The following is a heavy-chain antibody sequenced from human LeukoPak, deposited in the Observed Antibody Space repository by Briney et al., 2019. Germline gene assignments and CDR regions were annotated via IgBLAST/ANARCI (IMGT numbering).Heavy chain of an antibody. J-gene: IGHJ4*02. Sequence: GGSLRLSCAASGFTFSSYWMHWVRQAPGKGLVWVSRINSDGSSTSYADSVKGRFTISRDNSKNTLSLQMNSLRAEDTAVYYCAKHRGSGAVPGSWLFDSWGQGTLVTVSS. D-gene: IGHD6-19*01. V-gene: IGHV3-74*01. CDR1: GFTFSSYW. CDR3: AKHRGSGAVPGSWLFDS. CDR2: INSDGSST.